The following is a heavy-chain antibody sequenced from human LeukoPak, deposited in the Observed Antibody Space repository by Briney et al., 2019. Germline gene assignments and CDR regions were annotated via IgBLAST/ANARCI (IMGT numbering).Heavy chain of an antibody. CDR3: ARDLSSTSNWEFDF. D-gene: IGHD1-26*01. Sequence: ASVKVSCKASGYTFTGYFMHWVRQAPGQGLEWMGRINLNSGGTYYAQNFQGRVTMTRDTSISTAYVEPSRLTSDDTAMYYCARDLSSTSNWEFDFWGQGTLVTVSS. CDR2: INLNSGGT. V-gene: IGHV1-2*06. CDR1: GYTFTGYF. J-gene: IGHJ4*02.